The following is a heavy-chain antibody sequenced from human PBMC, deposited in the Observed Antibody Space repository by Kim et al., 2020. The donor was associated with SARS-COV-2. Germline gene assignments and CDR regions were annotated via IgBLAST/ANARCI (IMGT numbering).Heavy chain of an antibody. Sequence: WGSLRLSCAASGFTFSSYAMHWVRQAPGKGLEWVAVISYDGSNKYYADSVKGRFTISRDNSKNTLYLQMNSLRAEDTAVYYCARERLAVAGPFGYWGQGT. CDR1: GFTFSSYA. CDR3: ARERLAVAGPFGY. J-gene: IGHJ4*02. D-gene: IGHD6-19*01. V-gene: IGHV3-30*04. CDR2: ISYDGSNK.